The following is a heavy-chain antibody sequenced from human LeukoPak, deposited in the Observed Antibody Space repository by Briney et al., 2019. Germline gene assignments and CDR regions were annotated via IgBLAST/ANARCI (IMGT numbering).Heavy chain of an antibody. CDR3: AKDVGYYDSSGYFDY. Sequence: PGRSLRLSCAASGFTLSSYGMHWVRQAPGKGLEWVAVISYDGSNKYYADSVKGRFTISRDNSKNTLYLQMNSLRAEDTAVYYCAKDVGYYDSSGYFDYWGQGTLVTVSS. CDR1: GFTLSSYG. J-gene: IGHJ4*02. V-gene: IGHV3-30*18. D-gene: IGHD3-22*01. CDR2: ISYDGSNK.